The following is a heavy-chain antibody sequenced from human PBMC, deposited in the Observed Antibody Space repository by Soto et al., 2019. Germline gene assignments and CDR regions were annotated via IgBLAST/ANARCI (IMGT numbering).Heavy chain of an antibody. J-gene: IGHJ4*02. V-gene: IGHV4-59*01. CDR1: GGSISSYY. CDR3: ARVRLRGSYRFNPYYFDY. D-gene: IGHD3-16*02. CDR2: IYYSGST. Sequence: PSETLSLTCTVSGGSISSYYWSWIRQPPGKGLEWIGYIYYSGSTNYNPSLKSRVTISVDTSKNQFSLKLSSVTAADTAVYYCARVRLRGSYRFNPYYFDYWGQGTLVTVSS.